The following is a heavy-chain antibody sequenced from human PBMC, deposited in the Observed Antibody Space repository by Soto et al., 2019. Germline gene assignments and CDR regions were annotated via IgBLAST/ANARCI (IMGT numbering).Heavy chain of an antibody. CDR2: IYYSGST. Sequence: SETLSLTCTVSGGSISSYYWSWIRQPPGKGLEWIGYIYYSGSTNYNPSLKSRVTISVDTSKNQFSLKLSSVIAADTAVYYCARDLGYYDFWSGYPPAFDIWGQGTMVTVSS. CDR1: GGSISSYY. CDR3: ARDLGYYDFWSGYPPAFDI. V-gene: IGHV4-59*01. J-gene: IGHJ3*02. D-gene: IGHD3-3*01.